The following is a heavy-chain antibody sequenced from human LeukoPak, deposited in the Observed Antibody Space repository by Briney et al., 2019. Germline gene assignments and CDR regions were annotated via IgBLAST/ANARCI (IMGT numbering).Heavy chain of an antibody. J-gene: IGHJ5*02. CDR3: ARRITIFGVVIIEANWFDP. D-gene: IGHD3-3*01. CDR1: GGSFSGYY. V-gene: IGHV4-34*01. Sequence: SETLSLTCAVYGGSFSGYYWSWIRQPPGKGLEWIGGINHSGSTNYNPSLKSRVTISVDTSKNQFSLKLSSVTAADTAVYYCARRITIFGVVIIEANWFDPWGQGTLVTVSS. CDR2: INHSGST.